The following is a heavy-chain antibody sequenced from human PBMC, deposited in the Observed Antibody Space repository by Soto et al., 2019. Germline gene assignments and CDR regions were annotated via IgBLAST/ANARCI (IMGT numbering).Heavy chain of an antibody. CDR3: AKGADVDSSGWSFYWADY. V-gene: IGHV3-23*01. D-gene: IGHD6-19*01. Sequence: PGGSLRLSCAASGFTFSSYAMSWVRQAPGKGLEWVSAISGSGTYYADSVKGRFTISRDNSKNTLYLQMNSLRAEDTALYYCAKGADVDSSGWSFYWADYWGQGTLVTVSS. CDR2: ISGSGT. CDR1: GFTFSSYA. J-gene: IGHJ4*02.